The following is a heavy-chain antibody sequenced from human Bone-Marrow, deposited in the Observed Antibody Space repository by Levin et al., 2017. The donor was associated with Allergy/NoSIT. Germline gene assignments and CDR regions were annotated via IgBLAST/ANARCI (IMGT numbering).Heavy chain of an antibody. CDR3: ANRDGDYEKYFQH. J-gene: IGHJ1*01. CDR2: ISGSGGST. V-gene: IGHV3-23*01. Sequence: GGSLRLSCAASGFTFSSYAMSWVRQAPGKGLEWVSAISGSGGSTYYADSVKGRFTISRDNSKNTLYLQMNSLRAEDTAVYYCANRDGDYEKYFQHWGQGTLVTVSS. D-gene: IGHD4-17*01. CDR1: GFTFSSYA.